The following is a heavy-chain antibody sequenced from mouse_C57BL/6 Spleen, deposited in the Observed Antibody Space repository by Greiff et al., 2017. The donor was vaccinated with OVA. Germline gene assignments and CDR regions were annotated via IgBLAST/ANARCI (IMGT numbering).Heavy chain of an antibody. Sequence: EVQLVESGPELVKPGASVKISCKASGYTFTDYYMNWVKQSHGKSLEWIGDINPNNGGTSYNQKFKGKATLTVDKSSSTAYMELRSLTSEDSAVYYCARCYGSSSYFDYWGQGTTLTVSS. V-gene: IGHV1-26*01. CDR1: GYTFTDYY. CDR2: INPNNGGT. CDR3: ARCYGSSSYFDY. J-gene: IGHJ2*01. D-gene: IGHD1-1*01.